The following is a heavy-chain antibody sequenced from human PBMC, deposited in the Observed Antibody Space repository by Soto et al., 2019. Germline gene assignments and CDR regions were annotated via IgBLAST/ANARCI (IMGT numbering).Heavy chain of an antibody. CDR2: IYYDGST. CDR1: GGSISIYY. V-gene: IGHV4-59*01. J-gene: IGHJ5*02. CDR3: ARDQLSSGLYVWFDP. D-gene: IGHD6-25*01. Sequence: SGTLSLTCTVSGGSISIYYWSWIRQPPGKGLEWIGYIYYDGSTSYNPSLRSRVTISVDTSKNQFSLILSSVTSADTAVYYCARDQLSSGLYVWFDPWGQGTLVTV.